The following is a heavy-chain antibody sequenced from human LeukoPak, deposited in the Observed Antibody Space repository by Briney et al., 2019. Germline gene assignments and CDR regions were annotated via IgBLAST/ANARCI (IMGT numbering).Heavy chain of an antibody. D-gene: IGHD6-13*01. Sequence: GGSLRLSCAASGFTFSSYTMNWVRQAPGKGLEWVSSISSSRSYIYYADSVKGRFTISRDNAKNSLYPQMNSLRAEDTAVYYCARDFFAPGIPAANYMDVWGKGTTVTVSS. V-gene: IGHV3-21*01. CDR2: ISSSRSYI. CDR3: ARDFFAPGIPAANYMDV. CDR1: GFTFSSYT. J-gene: IGHJ6*03.